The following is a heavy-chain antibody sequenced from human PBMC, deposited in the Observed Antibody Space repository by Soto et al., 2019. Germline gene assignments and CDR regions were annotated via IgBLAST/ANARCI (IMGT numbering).Heavy chain of an antibody. J-gene: IGHJ4*02. CDR2: IYYSGST. Sequence: SETLSLTCTVSGGSISSYYWSWIRQPPGKGLEWIGYIYYSGSTNYNPSLKSRVTISVDTSKNQFSLKLSSVTAADTAVYYCASRIMVRGVIIPKWGQGTLVTVSS. D-gene: IGHD3-10*01. CDR3: ASRIMVRGVIIPK. V-gene: IGHV4-59*08. CDR1: GGSISSYY.